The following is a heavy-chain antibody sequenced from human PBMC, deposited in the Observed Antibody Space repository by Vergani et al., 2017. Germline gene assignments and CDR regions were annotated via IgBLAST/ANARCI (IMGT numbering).Heavy chain of an antibody. CDR3: AGLWSGTRPPDY. D-gene: IGHD3-3*01. CDR2: IYYSGST. J-gene: IGHJ4*02. Sequence: QLQLQESGPGLVKPSETLSLTCTVSGGSISSNNYYWGWLRQPPGKGLEWIGSIYYSGSTYYNPSLKSRGPISVDTSKNQLSLKLSSVTAADTAVFYCAGLWSGTRPPDYWGQGILVTVSS. V-gene: IGHV4-39*01. CDR1: GGSISSNNYY.